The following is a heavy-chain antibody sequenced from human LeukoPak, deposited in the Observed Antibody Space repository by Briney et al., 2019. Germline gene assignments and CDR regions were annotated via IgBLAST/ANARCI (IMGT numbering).Heavy chain of an antibody. CDR1: GASVNSDSYY. CDR3: ADTYGN. Sequence: SETLSLTCAVTGASVNSDSYYWSWIRQPPGQGLEWIGYIFNSGTTYYIPSLRSRVIISLDTSKNQFSLKMSSVTAADTAVYFCADTYGNWGQGTLVTVSS. J-gene: IGHJ4*02. D-gene: IGHD5-18*01. CDR2: IFNSGTT. V-gene: IGHV4-30-4*08.